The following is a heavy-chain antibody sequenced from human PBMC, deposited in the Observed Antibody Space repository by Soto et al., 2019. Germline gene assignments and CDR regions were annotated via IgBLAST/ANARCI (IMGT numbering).Heavy chain of an antibody. D-gene: IGHD5-18*01. V-gene: IGHV4-34*01. Sequence: KAAETLSLTCAVYGGSFSGYYWSWIRQPPGKGLEWIGEINHSGSTNYNPSLKSRVTISVDTSKNQFSLKLSSVTAADTAVYYCARGNTSRGYSYGYYFDYWGQGTLVTVSS. CDR2: INHSGST. CDR3: ARGNTSRGYSYGYYFDY. J-gene: IGHJ4*02. CDR1: GGSFSGYY.